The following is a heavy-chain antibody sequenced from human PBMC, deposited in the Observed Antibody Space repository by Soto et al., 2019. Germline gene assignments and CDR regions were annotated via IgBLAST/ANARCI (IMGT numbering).Heavy chain of an antibody. CDR1: GGSFSGYY. CDR3: ASLYGSGSYYTNPRGYYYYYMDV. CDR2: INHSGST. D-gene: IGHD3-10*01. Sequence: SETLSLTCAVYGGSFSGYYWSWIRQPPGKGLEWIGEINHSGSTNYNPSLKSRVTISVDTSKNQSSLKLSSVTSAETAVYYCASLYGSGSYYTNPRGYYYYYMDVWGKGTTVTVSS. J-gene: IGHJ6*03. V-gene: IGHV4-34*01.